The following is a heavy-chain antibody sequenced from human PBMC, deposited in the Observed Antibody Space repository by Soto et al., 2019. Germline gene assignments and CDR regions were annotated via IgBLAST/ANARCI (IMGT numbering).Heavy chain of an antibody. Sequence: SQTLSLTCAISGDSVSSNSAAWNWIRQSPSRGLEWLGRTYYRSKWYNDYAVSVKSRITINPDTSKNQFSLQLNSVTPEDTAVYYCERDSPLNDFWSGYYKTTHGPIWDWGQGTLVTVXS. CDR3: ERDSPLNDFWSGYYKTTHGPIWD. CDR1: GDSVSSNSAA. J-gene: IGHJ4*02. V-gene: IGHV6-1*01. D-gene: IGHD3-3*01. CDR2: TYYRSKWYN.